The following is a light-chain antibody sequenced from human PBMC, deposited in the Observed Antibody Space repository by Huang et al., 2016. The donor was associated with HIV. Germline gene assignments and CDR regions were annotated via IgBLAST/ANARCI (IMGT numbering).Light chain of an antibody. V-gene: IGKV3-20*01. Sequence: EIVLTQSPGTLSLSPGERATLSCRASQSVSSNYLAWYQQKPGQAPRLVIHGASSRATGIADMFSGSGSGTDFTLTISRLVPNDFALYFCQQYGNSPPTFGGGTKVEIK. CDR3: QQYGNSPPT. J-gene: IGKJ4*01. CDR1: QSVSSNY. CDR2: GAS.